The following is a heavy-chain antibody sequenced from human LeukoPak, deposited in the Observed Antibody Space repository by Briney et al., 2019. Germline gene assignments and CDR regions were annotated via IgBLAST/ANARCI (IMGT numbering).Heavy chain of an antibody. CDR1: GYTFTSYG. J-gene: IGHJ6*02. D-gene: IGHD6-19*01. CDR2: ISAYNGNT. CDR3: ARDSPNSSGWSASLWYYYGMDV. Sequence: GASVKVSCKASGYTFTSYGISWVRQAPGQALEWMGWISAYNGNTNYTQKLQGRVTMTTDTSTSTAYMELRSLRSDDTAVYYCARDSPNSSGWSASLWYYYGMDVWGQGTTVTVSS. V-gene: IGHV1-18*01.